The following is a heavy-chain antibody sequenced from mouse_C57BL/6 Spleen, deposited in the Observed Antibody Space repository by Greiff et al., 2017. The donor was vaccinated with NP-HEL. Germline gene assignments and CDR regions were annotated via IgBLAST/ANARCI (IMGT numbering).Heavy chain of an antibody. CDR1: GFTFSSYA. CDR3: ARGVYYFDY. CDR2: ISDGGSYT. Sequence: DVKLQESGGGLVKPGGSLKLSCAASGFTFSSYAMSWVRQTPEKRLEWVATISDGGSYTYYPDNVKGRFTISRDNAKNNLYLQMSHLKSEDTAMYYCARGVYYFDYWGQGTTLTVSS. V-gene: IGHV5-4*03. J-gene: IGHJ2*01.